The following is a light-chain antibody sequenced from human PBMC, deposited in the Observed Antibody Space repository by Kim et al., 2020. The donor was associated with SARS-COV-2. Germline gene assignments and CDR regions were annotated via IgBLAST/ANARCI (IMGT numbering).Light chain of an antibody. Sequence: QSVLTQPPSASGTPGQRVTISCSGGSSNIGTNTVNWYQHFPGTAPKLLIHTNKHRPSGVPDRFSGSKSGTSASLAISGLQSEDEADYYCAAWDGSLNGWVFGGGTQLTVL. J-gene: IGLJ3*02. V-gene: IGLV1-44*01. CDR1: SSNIGTNT. CDR3: AAWDGSLNGWV. CDR2: TNK.